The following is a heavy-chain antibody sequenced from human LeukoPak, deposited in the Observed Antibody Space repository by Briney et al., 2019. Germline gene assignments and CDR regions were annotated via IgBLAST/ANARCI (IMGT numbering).Heavy chain of an antibody. CDR2: INENGRET. J-gene: IGHJ4*02. Sequence: NPEGSLRLSCAASGFIFGDFWMVWVRQAPGKGLEWVASINENGRETYYAASVTGRFTISRDTAKNSVYLQMSALRAEDTAVYYCARDGITCTRDYWGQGALVTVSS. CDR3: ARDGITCTRDY. V-gene: IGHV3-7*01. CDR1: GFIFGDFW. D-gene: IGHD1-7*01.